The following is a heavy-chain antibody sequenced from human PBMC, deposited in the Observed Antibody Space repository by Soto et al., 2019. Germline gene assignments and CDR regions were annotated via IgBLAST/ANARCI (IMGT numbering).Heavy chain of an antibody. J-gene: IGHJ6*02. Sequence: PGGSLRLSCAASGFTFSSYSMNWVRQAPGKGLGWVSSISSSSSYIYYADSVKGRFTISRDNAKNSLYLQMNSLRAEDTAVYYCAREGAIDCSGGSCYSEIRYYYYGMDVWGQGTTVTVSS. V-gene: IGHV3-21*01. D-gene: IGHD2-15*01. CDR2: ISSSSSYI. CDR3: AREGAIDCSGGSCYSEIRYYYYGMDV. CDR1: GFTFSSYS.